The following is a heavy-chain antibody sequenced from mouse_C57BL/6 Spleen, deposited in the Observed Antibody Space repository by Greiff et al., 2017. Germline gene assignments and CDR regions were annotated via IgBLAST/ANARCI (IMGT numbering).Heavy chain of an antibody. V-gene: IGHV6-3*01. CDR3: TRTLGWAWFAY. CDR2: IRLKSDNYAT. Sequence: EVKVEESGGGLVPPGGSMKLSCVASGFTFSNYWMNWVRQSPEKGLAWVAQIRLKSDNYATHYAESVKGRFTISRDDSKSSVYLQMNNLRAEDTGIYYCTRTLGWAWFAYWGQGTLVTVSA. J-gene: IGHJ3*01. CDR1: GFTFSNYW. D-gene: IGHD3-3*01.